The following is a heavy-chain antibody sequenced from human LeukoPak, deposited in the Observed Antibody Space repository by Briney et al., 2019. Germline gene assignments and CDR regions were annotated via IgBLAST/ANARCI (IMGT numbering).Heavy chain of an antibody. V-gene: IGHV3-30-3*01. J-gene: IGHJ4*02. D-gene: IGHD5-24*01. Sequence: PGGSLRLSCAASGFTFSNYAILWVRQAPGKGLEWVAVISYDGSSKNFADSVKGRFTISRDNARNSLYLQMNSLKAEDTAVYYCARERDEGFDYWGQGTLVTVSS. CDR1: GFTFSNYA. CDR3: ARERDEGFDY. CDR2: ISYDGSSK.